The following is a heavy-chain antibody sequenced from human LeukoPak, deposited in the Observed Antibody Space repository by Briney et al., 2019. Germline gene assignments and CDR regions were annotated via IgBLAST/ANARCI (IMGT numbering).Heavy chain of an antibody. CDR2: IKQDGSEK. D-gene: IGHD3/OR15-3a*01. J-gene: IGHJ3*02. Sequence: GGSLRLSCAASGFTLTSFWMTRVREAPSPEREGVGNIKQDGSEKYYVDSVKGRFTISRDNAKNSLYLQMNSLRAEDTAVYYCARDWTGGAFDIWGQGTMVTVSS. CDR1: GFTLTSFW. V-gene: IGHV3-7*01. CDR3: ARDWTGGAFDI.